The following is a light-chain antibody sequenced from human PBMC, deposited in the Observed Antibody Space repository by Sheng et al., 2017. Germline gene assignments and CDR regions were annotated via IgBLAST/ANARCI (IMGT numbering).Light chain of an antibody. J-gene: IGKJ1*01. CDR1: QSISGN. CDR3: QQYNNWPPGT. V-gene: IGKV3-15*01. Sequence: ETVMTQSPPTLSVSPGERATLSCRASQSISGNLAWYQQKPGQAPRLLIYGASTRATGIPARFSGSGSGTEFTLTISSLQSEDFAVYYCQQYNNWPPGTFGQGTKVEIK. CDR2: GAS.